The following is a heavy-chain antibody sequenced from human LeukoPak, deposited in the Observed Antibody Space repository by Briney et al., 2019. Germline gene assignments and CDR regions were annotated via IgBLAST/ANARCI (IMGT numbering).Heavy chain of an antibody. CDR1: GGSFSHYY. V-gene: IGHV4-34*01. D-gene: IGHD2-15*01. Sequence: SETLSLTCAVYGGSFSHYYWSWIRQPPGKGLEWIGEINHSGSTNYNPSLKSRVTISVDTSKNQFSLKLSSVTAADTAVYYCARGRVVRRWFDPWGQGTLVTVSS. CDR3: ARGRVVRRWFDP. CDR2: INHSGST. J-gene: IGHJ5*02.